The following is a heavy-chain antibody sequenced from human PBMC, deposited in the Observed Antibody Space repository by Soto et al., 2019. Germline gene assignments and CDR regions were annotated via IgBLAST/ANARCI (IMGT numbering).Heavy chain of an antibody. Sequence: EVQLVESGGGLVQPGGSLRLSCAASGFTFSRYDMHWVRQASGKGLEWVSAIGSDGDTYYPGSVKGRFTISRENAKNSLYLQMNSLRAGETAVYYCARVSDSSGINWGQGTLVTVSS. CDR3: ARVSDSSGIN. CDR2: IGSDGDT. V-gene: IGHV3-13*01. CDR1: GFTFSRYD. D-gene: IGHD6-19*01. J-gene: IGHJ4*02.